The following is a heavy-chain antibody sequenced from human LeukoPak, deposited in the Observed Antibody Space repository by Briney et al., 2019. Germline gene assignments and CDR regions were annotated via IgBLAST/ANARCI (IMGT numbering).Heavy chain of an antibody. V-gene: IGHV4-4*07. CDR3: ARHPIWAVAGRAGPIDI. CDR1: GGSISSYY. Sequence: SETLSLTCTVSGGSISSYYWSWIRQPAGKGLEWIGRIYTSGSTNYNPSLKSRVTISVDTSKNQFSLKLSSVTAADTAVYYCARHPIWAVAGRAGPIDIWGQGTMVTVSS. J-gene: IGHJ3*02. D-gene: IGHD6-19*01. CDR2: IYTSGST.